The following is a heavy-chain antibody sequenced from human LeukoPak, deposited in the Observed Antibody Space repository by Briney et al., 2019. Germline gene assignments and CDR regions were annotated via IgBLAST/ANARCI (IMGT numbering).Heavy chain of an antibody. D-gene: IGHD2-2*01. V-gene: IGHV1-2*04. CDR2: INPNSGGT. Sequence: PGASVKVSYKASGYTFTGYYMHWVRQAPGQGLEWMGWINPNSGGTNYAQKFQGWVTMTRDTSISTAYMELSRLRSDDTAVYYCARGQLGVVVPAAQTPPHNWFDPWGQGTLVTVSS. CDR3: ARGQLGVVVPAAQTPPHNWFDP. CDR1: GYTFTGYY. J-gene: IGHJ5*02.